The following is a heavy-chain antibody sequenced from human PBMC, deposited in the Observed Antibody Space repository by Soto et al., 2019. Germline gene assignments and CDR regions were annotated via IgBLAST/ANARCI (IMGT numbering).Heavy chain of an antibody. CDR1: GVRCGSYA. J-gene: IGHJ4*02. V-gene: IGHV3-23*01. Sequence: RLSCAASGVRCGSYAMSWVSQDPGKGLEWVSHVIGSGGRTYYADSVKGRLTIFRDNSKDTLYLQMNSLRLEDTALYDCAKDSPGIPFAYWGQGTLVIVSS. CDR3: AKDSPGIPFAY. CDR2: VIGSGGRT.